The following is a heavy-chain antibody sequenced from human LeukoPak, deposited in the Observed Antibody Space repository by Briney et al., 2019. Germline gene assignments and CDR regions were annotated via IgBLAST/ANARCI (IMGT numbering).Heavy chain of an antibody. D-gene: IGHD2-15*01. J-gene: IGHJ4*02. CDR1: GGSISRSNW. V-gene: IGHV4-4*02. CDR3: ARAAYCSGGSCYLGFFDY. Sequence: SETLSLTCAVSGGSISRSNWWSWVRQSPGKGLEWIGEINHSGSTNYNPSLKSRVTISVDTSKNQFSLKLSSVTAADTAVYYCARAAYCSGGSCYLGFFDYWGQGTLVTVSS. CDR2: INHSGST.